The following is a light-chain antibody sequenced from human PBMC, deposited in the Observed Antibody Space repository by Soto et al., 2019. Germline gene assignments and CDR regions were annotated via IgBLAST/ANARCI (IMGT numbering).Light chain of an antibody. V-gene: IGLV1-40*01. J-gene: IGLJ2*01. CDR2: ANT. Sequence: QSALTQPPSVSGAPGQWVTISCTGGNSDIGAGYDIHWYQQLPGTTPKLLIYANTIRPSGVPDRFSGSKSGTSASLAITGLQAEDEGDYYCQSYDSSLRRVFGGGTKVTVL. CDR3: QSYDSSLRRV. CDR1: NSDIGAGYD.